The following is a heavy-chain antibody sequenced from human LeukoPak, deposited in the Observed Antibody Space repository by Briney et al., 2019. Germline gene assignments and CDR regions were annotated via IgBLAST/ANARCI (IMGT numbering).Heavy chain of an antibody. CDR1: GFTFSNYG. D-gene: IGHD2-15*01. V-gene: IGHV3-30*02. CDR3: AGGGSYLPNFDY. J-gene: IGHJ4*02. CDR2: IRYDGSNK. Sequence: GGSLRLSCAASGFTFSNYGMHWVRQAPGKGLEWVAFIRYDGSNKYYADSVKGRFTISRDNSEKTLYLQMNSLRAEDTAVYYCAGGGSYLPNFDYWGQGTLVTVSS.